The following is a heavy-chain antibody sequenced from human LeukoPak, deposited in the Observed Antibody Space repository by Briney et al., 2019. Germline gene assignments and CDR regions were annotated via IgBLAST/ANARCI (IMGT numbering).Heavy chain of an antibody. D-gene: IGHD2-2*01. CDR1: GYTFTVNY. CDR3: TRGAGTSWFDY. J-gene: IGHJ4*02. Sequence: ASVKVSCEPSGYTFTVNYLHWVRQAPGQGLEWVRWMNPNSGVTVYAQNFQGRVTMTRDTSISTAYMELSSLTSDDTAVYYCTRGAGTSWFDYWGQGSLVTVSS. CDR2: MNPNSGVT. V-gene: IGHV1-2*02.